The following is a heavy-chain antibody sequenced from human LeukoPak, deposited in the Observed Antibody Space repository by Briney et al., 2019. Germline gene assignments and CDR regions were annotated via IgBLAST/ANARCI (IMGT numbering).Heavy chain of an antibody. J-gene: IGHJ4*02. CDR2: ISADGSNE. D-gene: IGHD5-24*01. CDR1: GFTFSNYA. Sequence: GTSLRVSCAASGFTFSNYAMHWVRQAPGKGLEWVAVISADGSNEYYADSVKGRITISRDNSKSTLYLRMNSLRAEDTAVYYCAKSPGRLQFYLDYWGQGTLVTVSS. CDR3: AKSPGRLQFYLDY. V-gene: IGHV3-30*04.